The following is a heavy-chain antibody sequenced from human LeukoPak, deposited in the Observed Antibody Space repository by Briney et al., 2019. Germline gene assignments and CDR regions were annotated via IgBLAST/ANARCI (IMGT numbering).Heavy chain of an antibody. Sequence: PGRSLRLSCAASGFTFSSYGMHWVRQAPGKGLEWVAVISYDGSNKYYADSVKGRFTISRDNSKNTLYLQMNSLRAEDTAVYYCAREYYDSSGYLLGFVYWGQGTLVTVSS. V-gene: IGHV3-30*03. CDR1: GFTFSSYG. CDR3: AREYYDSSGYLLGFVY. J-gene: IGHJ4*02. CDR2: ISYDGSNK. D-gene: IGHD3-22*01.